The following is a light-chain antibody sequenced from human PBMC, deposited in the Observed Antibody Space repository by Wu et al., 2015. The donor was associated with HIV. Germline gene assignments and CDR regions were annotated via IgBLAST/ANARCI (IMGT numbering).Light chain of an antibody. J-gene: IGKJ1*01. V-gene: IGKV1-5*03. CDR3: QQYVSYSAWT. Sequence: DIQMTQSPSTLSASVGERVTITCRASESLSSRLAWYQQKPGKAPQLLIYWASTLESGAPSRFSGSGSGTEFTLTITSLQPDDFATYYCQQYVSYSAWTFGLGTKVEI. CDR2: WAS. CDR1: ESLSSR.